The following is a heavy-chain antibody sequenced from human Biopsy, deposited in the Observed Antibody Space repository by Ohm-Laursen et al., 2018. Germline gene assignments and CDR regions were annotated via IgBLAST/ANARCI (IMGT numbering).Heavy chain of an antibody. D-gene: IGHD3-22*01. J-gene: IGHJ3*01. Sequence: SDTLSLTCAVSGGSISNYFWTWIRQPPGKGLEWIGYFRFEDRTSYNSSLKSRVTISADTSKKQLSLRLRSVTAADTAMYYCASVVLGPTNDAFDLWGQGTMVVVSS. CDR3: ASVVLGPTNDAFDL. V-gene: IGHV4-59*07. CDR1: GGSISNYF. CDR2: FRFEDRT.